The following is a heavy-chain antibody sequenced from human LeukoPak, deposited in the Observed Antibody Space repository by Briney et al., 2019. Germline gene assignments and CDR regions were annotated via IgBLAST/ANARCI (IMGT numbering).Heavy chain of an antibody. Sequence: GGSLRLSCVASGFTFNSYNMNWVHQAPGKGLEWVSSISSSSSYMYSADSVEGRFTISRDNAKNSLYLHMNSLRVEDTAVYYCVGDRALDYWGQGTLVTVSS. D-gene: IGHD3-16*02. V-gene: IGHV3-21*01. CDR3: VGDRALDY. J-gene: IGHJ4*02. CDR2: ISSSSSYM. CDR1: GFTFNSYN.